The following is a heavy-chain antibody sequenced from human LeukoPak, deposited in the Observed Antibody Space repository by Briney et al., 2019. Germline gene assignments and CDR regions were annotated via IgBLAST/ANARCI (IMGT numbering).Heavy chain of an antibody. CDR1: GGSISSSSYY. CDR3: ARRGETEPQLTDY. J-gene: IGHJ4*02. D-gene: IGHD3-10*01. CDR2: IYYSGST. Sequence: SETLSLTCTVSGGSISSSSYYWGWLRQPPGKGLEWIGSIYYSGSTYYNPSLKSRVTISVDTSKNQFSLKLSSVTAADTAVYYCARRGETEPQLTDYWGQGTLVTVSS. V-gene: IGHV4-39*07.